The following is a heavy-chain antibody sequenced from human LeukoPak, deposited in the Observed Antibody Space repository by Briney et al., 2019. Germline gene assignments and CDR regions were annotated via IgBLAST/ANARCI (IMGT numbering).Heavy chain of an antibody. J-gene: IGHJ4*02. V-gene: IGHV3-30-3*01. CDR2: ISYDGSNK. Sequence: GRSLRLSCAASGFTFSSYAMHWVRQAPGKGLEWVAVISYDGSNKYYADSVKGRFTISRDNSKNTLYLQMNSLRAEDTAVYYCAREALLRYFDWSTPYYFDYWGQGTLVTVSS. CDR1: GFTFSSYA. D-gene: IGHD3-9*01. CDR3: AREALLRYFDWSTPYYFDY.